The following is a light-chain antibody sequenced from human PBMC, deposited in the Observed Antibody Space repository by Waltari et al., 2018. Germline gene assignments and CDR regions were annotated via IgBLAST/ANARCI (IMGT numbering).Light chain of an antibody. CDR2: DVS. CDR1: TRDTSYSKY. J-gene: IGLJ1*01. V-gene: IGLV2-14*03. Sequence: QPALTQPASVSGSPGQSITISCTGTTRDTSYSKYVSGYQQLPGKAPKLIIYDVSHRPSGVSDRFSGSKSGNTASLTISGLRAEDEADYHCSSYSISSNYYVFGTGTTVTVL. CDR3: SSYSISSNYYV.